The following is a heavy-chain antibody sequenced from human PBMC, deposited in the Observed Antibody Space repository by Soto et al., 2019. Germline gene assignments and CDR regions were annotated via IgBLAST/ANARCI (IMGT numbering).Heavy chain of an antibody. D-gene: IGHD2-2*01. J-gene: IGHJ6*02. CDR2: INHSGST. CDR3: ARLFRCSSTSCYYYYYYGMDV. Sequence: QVQLQQWGAGLLKPSETLSLTCAVYGGSFSGYYWSWIRQPPGKGLEWIGEINHSGSTNYNPSLKSRVTISVDQSKNQFSLKLSSVTAADTAVYYCARLFRCSSTSCYYYYYYGMDVWGQGTTVTVSS. V-gene: IGHV4-34*01. CDR1: GGSFSGYY.